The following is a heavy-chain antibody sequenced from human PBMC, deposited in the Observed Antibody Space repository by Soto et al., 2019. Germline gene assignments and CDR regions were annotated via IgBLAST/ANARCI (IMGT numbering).Heavy chain of an antibody. Sequence: EVQLVESGGGLVQPGGNLRLSCVASGFTFDSYAMNWVRQAPGKGLEWLSYTGLNSGTLEYSDSVEGRFTISRDDGKSSLYLQMNSLRDEDTAVYFCARDHRWAFDYWGRGTLVTVTS. CDR1: GFTFDSYA. CDR3: ARDHRWAFDY. CDR2: TGLNSGTL. V-gene: IGHV3-48*02. J-gene: IGHJ4*02. D-gene: IGHD3-16*01.